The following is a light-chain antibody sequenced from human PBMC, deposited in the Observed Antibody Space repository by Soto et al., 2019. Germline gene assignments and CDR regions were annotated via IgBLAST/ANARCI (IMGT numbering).Light chain of an antibody. Sequence: QSALTQPASVSGSPGQSITISCTGTSRDVGGYNYVSWYQHHPGKAPKVIIYDVNNRPSGVSNRFSGSKSGNTASLTISGLQPEDEADYYCSSYRNSGSRAYVFGTETKVTVL. V-gene: IGLV2-14*03. CDR1: SRDVGGYNY. J-gene: IGLJ1*01. CDR3: SSYRNSGSRAYV. CDR2: DVN.